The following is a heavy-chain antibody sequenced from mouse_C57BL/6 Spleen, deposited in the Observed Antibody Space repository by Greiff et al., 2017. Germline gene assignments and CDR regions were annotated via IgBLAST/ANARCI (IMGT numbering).Heavy chain of an antibody. CDR3: AFGIYDGYEGFAY. CDR2: IDPEDGET. Sequence: VQLQQSGAELVKPGASVKLSCTASGFNIKDYYMHWVKPRTEQGLEWIGRIDPEDGETKYAPKFPGKATITADTSSNTAYLQLSSLTSEDTAVDYWAFGIYDGYEGFAYWGQGTLVTVSA. J-gene: IGHJ3*01. CDR1: GFNIKDYY. D-gene: IGHD2-3*01. V-gene: IGHV14-2*01.